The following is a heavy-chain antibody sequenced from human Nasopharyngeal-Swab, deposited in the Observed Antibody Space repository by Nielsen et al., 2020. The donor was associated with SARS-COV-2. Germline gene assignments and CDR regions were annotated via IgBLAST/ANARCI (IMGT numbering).Heavy chain of an antibody. CDR2: INYSGST. J-gene: IGHJ4*02. D-gene: IGHD4-17*01. V-gene: IGHV4-30-4*01. CDR3: ARTRGVLRLRCFDY. Sequence: WIRQPPGKGLEWIGYINYSGSTYYNPSLKSRVTISVDTSKNQFSLKLSSVTAADTAVYYCARTRGVLRLRCFDYWGQGTLVTVSS.